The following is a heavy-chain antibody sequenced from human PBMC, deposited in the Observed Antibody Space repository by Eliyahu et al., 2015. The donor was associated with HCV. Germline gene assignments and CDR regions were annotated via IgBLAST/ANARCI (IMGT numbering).Heavy chain of an antibody. CDR3: ARVEQQLVGXYGMDV. J-gene: IGHJ6*02. CDR2: INPNSGGT. CDR1: GYTFTGXY. D-gene: IGHD6-13*01. V-gene: IGHV1-2*02. Sequence: VQLVQSGAEVKKPGASVKVSXKASGYTFTGXYMHWVRQAPGQGLEWMGWINPNSGGTNYAQKFQGRVTMTRDTSISTAYMELSRLRSDDTAVYYCARVEQQLVGXYGMDVWGQGTTVTVSS.